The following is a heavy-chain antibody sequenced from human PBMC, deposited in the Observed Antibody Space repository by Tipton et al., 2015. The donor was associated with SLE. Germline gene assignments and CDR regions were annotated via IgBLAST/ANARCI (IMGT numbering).Heavy chain of an antibody. V-gene: IGHV4-38-2*01. CDR2: IYHSGST. Sequence: TLSLTCAVSGYSISSGYYWGWIRQPPGKGLEWIGSIYHSGSTYYNPSLKSRVTISVDTSKNQFSLKLSSVTAADTAVYYCARLYGGGMDVWGQGTTVTVSS. D-gene: IGHD4/OR15-4a*01. CDR3: ARLYGGGMDV. J-gene: IGHJ6*02. CDR1: GYSISSGYY.